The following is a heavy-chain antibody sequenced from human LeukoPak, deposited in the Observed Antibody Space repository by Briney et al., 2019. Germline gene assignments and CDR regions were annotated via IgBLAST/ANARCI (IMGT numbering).Heavy chain of an antibody. D-gene: IGHD1-7*01. CDR1: GFTFSTYS. CDR2: ISSSSTTI. J-gene: IGHJ4*02. Sequence: GGSLRLSCAASGFTFSTYSMNWVRQAPGKGLEWLSYISSSSTTIYYADSVKGRFTISRDNAKNSLYLQMNSLRAEDTAVYYCPLELGEGFDYWGQGTLVTVSS. CDR3: PLELGEGFDY. V-gene: IGHV3-48*01.